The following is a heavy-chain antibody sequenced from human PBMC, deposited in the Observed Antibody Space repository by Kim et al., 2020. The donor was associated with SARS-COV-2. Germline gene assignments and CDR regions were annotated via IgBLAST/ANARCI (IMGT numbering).Heavy chain of an antibody. V-gene: IGHV4-34*01. D-gene: IGHD3-22*01. Sequence: GNTNYNPSLESRVTISVDTSKKQISLKVFSVTAADTAVYYCARTYYGFDYWGQGTLVTVSS. CDR3: ARTYYGFDY. J-gene: IGHJ4*02. CDR2: GNT.